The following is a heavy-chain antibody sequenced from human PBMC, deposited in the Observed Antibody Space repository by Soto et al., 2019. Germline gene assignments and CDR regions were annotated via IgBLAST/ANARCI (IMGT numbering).Heavy chain of an antibody. CDR1: GFTFSSYS. D-gene: IGHD3-3*01. CDR3: ARGRPYYDFWSGYXXLAGYGMDV. J-gene: IGHJ6*01. Sequence: LRLSCAASGFTFSSYSMNWVRQAPGKGLEWVSYISSSSSTIYYADSVKGRXTISRDNAKNSLYLQMNSLRDEDTAVYYCARGRPYYDFWSGYXXLAGYGMDVXXXGTTVXXSX. V-gene: IGHV3-48*02. CDR2: ISSSSSTI.